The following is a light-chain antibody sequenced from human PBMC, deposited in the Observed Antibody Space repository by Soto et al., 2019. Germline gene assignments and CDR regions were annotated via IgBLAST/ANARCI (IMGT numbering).Light chain of an antibody. CDR3: QQFGGSLT. Sequence: EIVVTQSPGTLSLSPGERATLSSRASQSVSSSYIAWYQQKPGQAPRLLIFGASSRATGIPDRFSVSRSGTDFTLSISRLEPEDFAVYYCQQFGGSLTFGRGTKVAIK. J-gene: IGKJ4*01. CDR1: QSVSSSY. CDR2: GAS. V-gene: IGKV3-20*01.